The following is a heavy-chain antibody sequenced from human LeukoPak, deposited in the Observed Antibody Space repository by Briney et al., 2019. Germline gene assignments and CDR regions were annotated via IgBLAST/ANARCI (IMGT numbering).Heavy chain of an antibody. V-gene: IGHV3-21*04. D-gene: IGHD3-3*01. J-gene: IGHJ6*02. CDR3: ARKGAGRHYDFWSGYHPDYYYGMDV. Sequence: KSGGSLRLSCAASGFTFSSYSMNWVRQAPGKGLEWVSSISSSSSYIYHADSVKGRFTISRDNAKNSLYLQMNSLRAEDTAVYYCARKGAGRHYDFWSGYHPDYYYGMDVWGQGTTVTVSS. CDR1: GFTFSSYS. CDR2: ISSSSSYI.